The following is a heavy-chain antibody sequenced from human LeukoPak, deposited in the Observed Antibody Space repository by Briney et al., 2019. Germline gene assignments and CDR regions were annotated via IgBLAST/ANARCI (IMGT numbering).Heavy chain of an antibody. CDR2: IYPGDSDT. D-gene: IGHD3-10*01. Sequence: GESLKISCKGSGYSFTSYWIGWVRQMPGKGQEWMGIIYPGDSDTRYSPSFQGQVTISADKSISTAYLQWSSLKASDTAMYYCARSYGSGSYYILLDYWGQGTLVTVSS. CDR3: ARSYGSGSYYILLDY. V-gene: IGHV5-51*01. J-gene: IGHJ4*02. CDR1: GYSFTSYW.